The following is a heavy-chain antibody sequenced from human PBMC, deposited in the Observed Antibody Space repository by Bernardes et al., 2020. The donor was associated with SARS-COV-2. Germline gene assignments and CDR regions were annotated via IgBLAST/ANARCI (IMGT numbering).Heavy chain of an antibody. V-gene: IGHV2-70*11. CDR1: GFSLNTSEMC. Sequence: SGPTLVKPTQTLTLTCTFSGFSLNTSEMCVSWIRQPPGKALEWLARITWGDDKYYSTSLKTRLTVSKDASKNQVVLTMTDMDPVDTATYYCARIQSGYDSSAAAYYYYGMDVWGPGTTVTVSS. CDR3: ARIQSGYDSSAAAYYYYGMDV. J-gene: IGHJ6*02. CDR2: ITWGDDK. D-gene: IGHD5-12*01.